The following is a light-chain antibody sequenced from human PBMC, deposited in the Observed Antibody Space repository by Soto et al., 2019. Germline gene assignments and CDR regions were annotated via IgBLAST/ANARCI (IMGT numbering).Light chain of an antibody. CDR2: GAS. CDR1: QSVSSNY. J-gene: IGKJ1*01. Sequence: EIVLTQSPGTLSLSPGERVTLSCRASQSVSSNYLAWYQQKPGQAPRLLIYGASSRATGIPDRFSGSGSGTDFTLTISRLEPEDFAVYYCQQYGSSSWTFGQGTKVEIK. CDR3: QQYGSSSWT. V-gene: IGKV3-20*01.